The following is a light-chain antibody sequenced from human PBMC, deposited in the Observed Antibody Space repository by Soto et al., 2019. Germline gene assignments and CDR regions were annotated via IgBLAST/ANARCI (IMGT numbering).Light chain of an antibody. CDR1: QSVSSSY. J-gene: IGKJ1*01. V-gene: IGKV3-20*01. CDR3: QQYGSSRT. CDR2: GAS. Sequence: EIVLTQSPGTLSLSPGERATLSCRASQSVSSSYLAWYQQKPGQAPRLLIYGASSRPTGIPDRFSGSGSGTDVTLTISRLEPEDFAVYYCQQYGSSRTFGKGTKVAIK.